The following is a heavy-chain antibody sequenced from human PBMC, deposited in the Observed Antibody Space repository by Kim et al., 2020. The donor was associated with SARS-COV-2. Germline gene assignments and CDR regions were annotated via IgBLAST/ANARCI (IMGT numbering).Heavy chain of an antibody. CDR2: INHSGST. Sequence: SETLSLTCAVYGGSFSGYYWSWIRQPPGKGLEWIGEINHSGSTNYNPSLKSRVTISVDTSKNQFSLKLTSVTAADTAVYYCARGLNLVSIAARRSFWFDTWGQGTLVTVSS. D-gene: IGHD6-6*01. CDR3: ARGLNLVSIAARRSFWFDT. J-gene: IGHJ5*02. CDR1: GGSFSGYY. V-gene: IGHV4-34*01.